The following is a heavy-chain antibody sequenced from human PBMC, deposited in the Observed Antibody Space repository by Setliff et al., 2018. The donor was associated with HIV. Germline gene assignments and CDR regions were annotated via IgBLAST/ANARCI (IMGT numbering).Heavy chain of an antibody. V-gene: IGHV3-66*01. CDR1: GFNANPYT. CDR3: ARDRIIGRGYTIRYYYMDV. D-gene: IGHD3-16*02. Sequence: GGSLRLSCAVSGFNANPYTMAWVRQAPGKGLEWVSIIYSGGTTYYADSVKGRFTISRDNAKNSLYLQMNSLRAEDTAVYYCARDRIIGRGYTIRYYYMDVWGKGTTVTVSS. J-gene: IGHJ6*03. CDR2: IYSGGTT.